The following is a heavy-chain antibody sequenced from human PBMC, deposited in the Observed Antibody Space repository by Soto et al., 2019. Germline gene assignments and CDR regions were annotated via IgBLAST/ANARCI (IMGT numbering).Heavy chain of an antibody. CDR1: GFTFSSYA. V-gene: IGHV3-30*04. J-gene: IGHJ6*02. CDR3: ASRSNYYYYGMDV. Sequence: GESLKISCAASGFTFSSYAMHWVRQAPGKGLEWVAVISYDGSNKYYADSVKGRFTISRDNSKNTLYLQMNSLRAEDTAVYYCASRSNYYYYGMDVWGQGTTVTVSS. CDR2: ISYDGSNK.